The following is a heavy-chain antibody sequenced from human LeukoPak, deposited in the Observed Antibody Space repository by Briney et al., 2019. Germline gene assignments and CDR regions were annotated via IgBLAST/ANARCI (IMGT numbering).Heavy chain of an antibody. V-gene: IGHV3-30*18. Sequence: GGSLRLSCAASGFTFSSYGMHWVRQAPGKGLEWVAVISYDGSNKYYADSVKGRFTISRDNSKNTLYLQMNSLRAEDTAVYYCAKDQEQWLVRPIAFDYWGQGTLVTVSS. CDR3: AKDQEQWLVRPIAFDY. CDR2: ISYDGSNK. J-gene: IGHJ4*02. CDR1: GFTFSSYG. D-gene: IGHD6-19*01.